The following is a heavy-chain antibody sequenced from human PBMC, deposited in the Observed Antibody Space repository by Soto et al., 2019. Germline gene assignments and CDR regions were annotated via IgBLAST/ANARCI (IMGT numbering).Heavy chain of an antibody. CDR1: GFTFSSYA. Sequence: GGSLRLSCAASGFTFSSYAMHWVRQAQGKGLEWVAVISYDGSNKYYADSVKGRFTISRDNSKNTLYLQMNSLRAEDTAVYYCARRMVRGVTAHLSYYYGMDVWGQGTTVTVSS. V-gene: IGHV3-30-3*01. D-gene: IGHD3-10*01. CDR2: ISYDGSNK. CDR3: ARRMVRGVTAHLSYYYGMDV. J-gene: IGHJ6*02.